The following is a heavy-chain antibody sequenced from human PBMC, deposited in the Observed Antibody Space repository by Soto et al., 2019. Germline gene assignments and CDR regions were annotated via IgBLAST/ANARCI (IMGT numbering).Heavy chain of an antibody. V-gene: IGHV1-69*13. CDR3: ARDREMATLTGMAV. Sequence: SVKVSCKASGGTFSSYAISWVRQAPGQGLEWMGGIIPIFGTANYAQKFQGRVTITADESTSTAYMELSSLRSEDTAVYYCARDREMATLTGMAVWGQGTTVTVSS. CDR1: GGTFSSYA. CDR2: IIPIFGTA. J-gene: IGHJ6*02. D-gene: IGHD5-12*01.